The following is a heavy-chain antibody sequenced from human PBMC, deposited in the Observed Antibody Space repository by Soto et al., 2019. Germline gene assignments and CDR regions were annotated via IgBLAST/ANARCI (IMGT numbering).Heavy chain of an antibody. CDR3: ARDSMVRGVIWPYYYYGMDV. J-gene: IGHJ6*02. D-gene: IGHD3-10*01. Sequence: ASGPTLVNPTQTLTLTCTFSGFSLSTSGMRVSWIRQPPGKALEWLARIDRDDDKFYSTSLKTRLTISKDTSKNQVVLTMTNMDPVDTATYYCARDSMVRGVIWPYYYYGMDVWGQGTTVTVSS. CDR1: GFSLSTSGMR. V-gene: IGHV2-70*04. CDR2: IDRDDDK.